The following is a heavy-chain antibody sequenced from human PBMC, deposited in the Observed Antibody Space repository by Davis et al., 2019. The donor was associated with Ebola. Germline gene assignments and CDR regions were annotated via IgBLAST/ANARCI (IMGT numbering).Heavy chain of an antibody. J-gene: IGHJ5*02. CDR1: GGSISSGGYY. CDR3: ARGDPTTVTTCIWFDP. Sequence: LRLSCTVSGGSISSGGYYWSWIRQHPGKGLEWIGYIYYSGSTYYNPSLKSRVTISVDTSKNQFSLKLSSVTAADTAVYYCARGDPTTVTTCIWFDPWGQGTLVTVSS. CDR2: IYYSGST. D-gene: IGHD4-17*01. V-gene: IGHV4-30-4*08.